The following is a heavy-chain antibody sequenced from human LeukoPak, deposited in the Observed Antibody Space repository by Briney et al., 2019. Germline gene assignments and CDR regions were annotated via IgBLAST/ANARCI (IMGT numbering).Heavy chain of an antibody. V-gene: IGHV5-10-1*01. CDR3: ASSQPLIAAAGPFDY. Sequence: GESLSISCKGSGYTFTSYYIIWVRQMPGKGLEWMGRIDPSDSYTNYSPSFQGHVTISADRSISTAYLQWSSLKASDTAMYYCASSQPLIAAAGPFDYWGQGTLVTVSS. D-gene: IGHD6-13*01. CDR2: IDPSDSYT. J-gene: IGHJ4*02. CDR1: GYTFTSYY.